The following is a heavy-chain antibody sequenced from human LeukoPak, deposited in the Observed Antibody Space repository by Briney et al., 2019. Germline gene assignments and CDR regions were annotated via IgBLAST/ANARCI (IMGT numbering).Heavy chain of an antibody. J-gene: IGHJ4*02. CDR2: ISAYNGNT. CDR3: ARGGLTYYYDSSGYHTPHFDY. V-gene: IGHV1-18*01. CDR1: GYTFNSYG. D-gene: IGHD3-22*01. Sequence: GASVKVSCKASGYTFNSYGISWVRQAPGQGLEWMGWISAYNGNTNYAQKFQGRVTMTTDTFTSTAYMELRSLRSDDTAVYYCARGGLTYYYDSSGYHTPHFDYWGQGTLVTVSS.